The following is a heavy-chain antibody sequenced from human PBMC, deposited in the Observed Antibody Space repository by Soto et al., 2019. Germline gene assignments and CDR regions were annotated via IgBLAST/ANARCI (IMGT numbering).Heavy chain of an antibody. CDR2: IYYSGST. D-gene: IGHD3-22*01. V-gene: IGHV4-30-4*01. Sequence: PSETLSLTCTVSGGSISSGDYYWSWIRQPPGRGLEWIGYIYYSGSTYYNPSLKSRVTISVDTSKNQFSLKLSSVTAADTAVYYCARVSYYDSSGYYLWGQGTLVTSPQ. CDR1: GGSISSGDYY. CDR3: ARVSYYDSSGYYL. J-gene: IGHJ5*02.